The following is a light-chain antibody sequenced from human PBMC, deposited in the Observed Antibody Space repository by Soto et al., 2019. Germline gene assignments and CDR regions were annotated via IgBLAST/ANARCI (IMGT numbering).Light chain of an antibody. Sequence: QSVLTQPPSASGTPGQRATVSCYGSNSNIGTNDVCWYQQVPGAAPKLLIYSNNQRLSGVPDRFSGSKSGTSASLAISGLRFEDEADYYCAAWDGSLSGVIFGGGTKLTVL. CDR3: AAWDGSLSGVI. CDR1: NSNIGTND. J-gene: IGLJ2*01. CDR2: SNN. V-gene: IGLV1-47*02.